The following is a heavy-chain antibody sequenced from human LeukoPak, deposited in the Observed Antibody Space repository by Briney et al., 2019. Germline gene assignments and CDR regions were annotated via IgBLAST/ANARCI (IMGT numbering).Heavy chain of an antibody. D-gene: IGHD1-26*01. Sequence: PSETLSLTCTVSGASISSYYWSWIRQPPGKGLEWLGYIYYSGSTNYNPSLKSRVTISVDTSKNQFSLKLSSVTAADTAVYYCARDRGSYWGPDYYYYGMDVWGQGTTVTVSS. CDR2: IYYSGST. CDR3: ARDRGSYWGPDYYYYGMDV. J-gene: IGHJ6*02. V-gene: IGHV4-59*01. CDR1: GASISSYY.